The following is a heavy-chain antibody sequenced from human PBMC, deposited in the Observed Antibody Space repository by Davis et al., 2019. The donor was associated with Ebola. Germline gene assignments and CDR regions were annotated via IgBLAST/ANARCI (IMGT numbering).Heavy chain of an antibody. CDR1: GFTFSSYA. CDR3: AKVRGIVVVPAAIAPDY. J-gene: IGHJ4*02. V-gene: IGHV3-23*01. D-gene: IGHD2-2*01. Sequence: GESLKISCAASGFTFSSYAMSWVRQAPGKGLEWVSAISGSGGSTYYADSVKGRFTISRDNSKNTLYLQMNSLRAEDTAVYYCAKVRGIVVVPAAIAPDYWGQGTLVTVSS. CDR2: ISGSGGST.